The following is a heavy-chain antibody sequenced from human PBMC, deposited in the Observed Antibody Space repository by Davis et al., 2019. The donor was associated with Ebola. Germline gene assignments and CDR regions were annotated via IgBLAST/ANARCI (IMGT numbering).Heavy chain of an antibody. J-gene: IGHJ1*01. D-gene: IGHD6-13*01. Sequence: MPSETLSLTCAVYGGSFSGYYWSWIRQPPGKGLEWIGEINHSGSTNYNPSLKSRVTISVDTSKNQFSLKLSSVTAADTAVYYCARVYSSSRAEYFQHWGQGTLVTVSS. CDR3: ARVYSSSRAEYFQH. CDR1: GGSFSGYY. V-gene: IGHV4-34*01. CDR2: INHSGST.